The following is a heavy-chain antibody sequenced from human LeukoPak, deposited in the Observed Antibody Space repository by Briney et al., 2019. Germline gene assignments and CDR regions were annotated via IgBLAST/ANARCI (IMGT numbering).Heavy chain of an antibody. D-gene: IGHD3-10*01. Sequence: GRSLRLSCAASGFTFSSYEMNWVRQAPGKGLDWVSYISSSGNTIYYADSVKGRFTISRDNAKNSLYLQMNSLRAEDTAVYFCARDRYYIFDYWGQGAPVTVSS. CDR2: ISSSGNTI. CDR3: ARDRYYIFDY. CDR1: GFTFSSYE. V-gene: IGHV3-48*03. J-gene: IGHJ4*02.